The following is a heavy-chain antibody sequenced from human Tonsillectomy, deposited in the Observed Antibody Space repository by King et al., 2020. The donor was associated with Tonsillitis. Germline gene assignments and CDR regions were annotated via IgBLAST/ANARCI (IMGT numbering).Heavy chain of an antibody. Sequence: VQLQQWGAGLLKPSETLSLTCAVYGGSFSGYYWSWIRQPPGKGLDWIGEINHSDSTNYNPSLKSRVTISVDTSKNQFSLRLSSVTAADTAVYFCASRVPDGNWFDPWGQGTLVTVSS. V-gene: IGHV4-34*01. J-gene: IGHJ5*02. CDR2: INHSDST. CDR3: ASRVPDGNWFDP. CDR1: GGSFSGYY. D-gene: IGHD1-14*01.